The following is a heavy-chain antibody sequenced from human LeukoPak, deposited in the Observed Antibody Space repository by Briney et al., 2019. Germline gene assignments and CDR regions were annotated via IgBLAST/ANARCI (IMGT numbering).Heavy chain of an antibody. Sequence: SSETLSLTCTVSGGSISSSSYYWGWIRQPPGKGLEWIGTIYYRGSTYYNPSLKSRVTISVDTSKKQFSLKLSSVTAADTAVYYCARHEAAYCGGDCYLRAFDIWGQGTMVTVSS. CDR2: IYYRGST. J-gene: IGHJ3*02. CDR3: ARHEAAYCGGDCYLRAFDI. D-gene: IGHD2-21*02. CDR1: GGSISSSSYY. V-gene: IGHV4-39*01.